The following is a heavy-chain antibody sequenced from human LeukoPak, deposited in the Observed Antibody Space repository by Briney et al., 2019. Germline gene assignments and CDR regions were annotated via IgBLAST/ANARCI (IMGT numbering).Heavy chain of an antibody. D-gene: IGHD5-12*01. Sequence: GGSLRLSCAASGFTFSSYWMSWVRHAPGKGLEWVANINQDGSEKYYVDSVKGRFSISRDNAKNSLYLQMSSLRAADTAVYYCASERGYSGYGDFDYWGQGTLVTVSS. J-gene: IGHJ4*02. CDR2: INQDGSEK. V-gene: IGHV3-7*01. CDR1: GFTFSSYW. CDR3: ASERGYSGYGDFDY.